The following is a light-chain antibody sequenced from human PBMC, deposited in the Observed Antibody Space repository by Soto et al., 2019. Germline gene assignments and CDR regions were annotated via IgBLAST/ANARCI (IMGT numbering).Light chain of an antibody. CDR2: GAS. V-gene: IGKV3-20*01. J-gene: IGKJ1*01. CDR3: QQYNNFPWT. Sequence: EIVLTQSPGTLSLSPGERATLSCRASQSVTSSYLAWYQQKPGQAPRLLMFGASGRATGIPDRFSGSGSGTDFTLSINSLQPEDSATYYCQQYNNFPWTFGLGTKVDI. CDR1: QSVTSSY.